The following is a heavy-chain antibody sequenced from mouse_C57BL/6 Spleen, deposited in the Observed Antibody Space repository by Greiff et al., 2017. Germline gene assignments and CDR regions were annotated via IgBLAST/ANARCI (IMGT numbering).Heavy chain of an antibody. CDR3: ARERDGNHN. Sequence: EVKLMESGPGLVKPSQSLSLTCSVTGYSITSGYYWNWIRQFPGNKLEWMGYISYDGSNNYNPSLKNRISITRDTSKNQFFLKLNSVTTEDTATYYCARERDGNHNWGQGTSVTVSS. D-gene: IGHD2-1*01. V-gene: IGHV3-6*01. CDR1: GYSITSGYY. CDR2: ISYDGSN. J-gene: IGHJ4*01.